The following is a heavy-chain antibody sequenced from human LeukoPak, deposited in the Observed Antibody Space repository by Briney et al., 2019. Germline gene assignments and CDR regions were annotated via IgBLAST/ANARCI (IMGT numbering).Heavy chain of an antibody. V-gene: IGHV3-30*14. CDR3: ARDRKDRDHFDY. J-gene: IGHJ4*02. CDR2: ISYDGSNK. Sequence: GGSLRLSCAASGFTFSSNAMHWVRQAPGKGLEWVAVISYDGSNKYYADSVKGRFTISRDNSKNTMYLQMNSLRAEDTAVYYCARDRKDRDHFDYWGQGTLVTVSS. CDR1: GFTFSSNA.